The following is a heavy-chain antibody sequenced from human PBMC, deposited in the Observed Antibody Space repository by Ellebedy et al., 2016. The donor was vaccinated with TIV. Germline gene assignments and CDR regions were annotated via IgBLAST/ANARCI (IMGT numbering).Heavy chain of an antibody. D-gene: IGHD3-16*01. CDR2: ITSDGRDA. J-gene: IGHJ4*02. CDR3: ARDDALDGGYLDS. CDR1: GFKFGDYY. Sequence: GESLKISCAASGFKFGDYYMYWVRQAPGKGLEWVSRITSDGRDATHADPVKGRFTISRDNSKNTLFLQMNNLRVEDTAIYYCARDDALDGGYLDSWGQGTLVTVSS. V-gene: IGHV3-74*01.